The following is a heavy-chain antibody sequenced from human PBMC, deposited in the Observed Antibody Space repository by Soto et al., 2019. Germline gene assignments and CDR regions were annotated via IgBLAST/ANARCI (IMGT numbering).Heavy chain of an antibody. CDR3: ARTYSGTYPPPYYFGS. CDR1: GYSFTKYW. D-gene: IGHD1-26*01. J-gene: IGHJ4*02. CDR2: IYPGDSDA. Sequence: EVHLAQSGAEVKKPGESLKSSCQGSGYSFTKYWIGWVRQMPGKGLEWMGMIYPGDSDARYSPSFQGQVIISADKSINNAYLQWSSLRASDTAIYYCARTYSGTYPPPYYFGSWGQGPLVTVSS. V-gene: IGHV5-51*01.